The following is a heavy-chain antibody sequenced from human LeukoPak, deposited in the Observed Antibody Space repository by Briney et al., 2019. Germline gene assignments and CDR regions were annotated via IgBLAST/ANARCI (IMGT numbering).Heavy chain of an antibody. CDR3: ARDLDVSGTYYNLGY. CDR2: IIPIFGTA. Sequence: ASVKVSCKASGGTFSNYAISWVRQAPGQGLEWMGGIIPIFGTANYAQRFQGRLTITADESTNTAYMELSSLRSEDTAVYYCARDLDVSGTYYNLGYWGQGTLVTVSS. D-gene: IGHD3-10*01. CDR1: GGTFSNYA. J-gene: IGHJ4*02. V-gene: IGHV1-69*01.